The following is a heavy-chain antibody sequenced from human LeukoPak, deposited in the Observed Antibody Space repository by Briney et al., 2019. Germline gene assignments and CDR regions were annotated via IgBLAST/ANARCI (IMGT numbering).Heavy chain of an antibody. CDR1: GYTFTSYG. J-gene: IGHJ5*02. CDR3: SRKVLPYQLLRGNWFDP. D-gene: IGHD2-2*01. CDR2: VSAYNGNA. Sequence: VPVKVPCKASGYTFTSYGISWVRQAPGHGPEWIGWVSAYNGNANYAQKPQGTVTITTDPSTSPAPSDLWSLGPRPPPAASCSRKVLPYQLLRGNWFDPCGQGTLVTVSS. V-gene: IGHV1-18*01.